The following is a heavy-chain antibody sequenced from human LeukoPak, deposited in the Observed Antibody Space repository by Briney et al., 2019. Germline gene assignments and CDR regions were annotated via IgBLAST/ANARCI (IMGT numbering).Heavy chain of an antibody. CDR1: GYTFSDFY. CDR3: ARVRDYDSGTYYNV. V-gene: IGHV1-2*02. J-gene: IGHJ4*02. Sequence: ASVKVSCKASGYTFSDFYIHWVRQAPGQGPEWMGWINPNSGGPNYAQKFQGRVTMTGDTSISTAYMELSRLTSDDTAVYYCARVRDYDSGTYYNVWGQGTLVTVSS. D-gene: IGHD3-10*01. CDR2: INPNSGGP.